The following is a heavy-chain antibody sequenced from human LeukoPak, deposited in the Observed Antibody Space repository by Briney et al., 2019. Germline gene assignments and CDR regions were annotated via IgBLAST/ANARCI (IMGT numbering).Heavy chain of an antibody. D-gene: IGHD2-2*01. CDR2: INPNSGGT. Sequence: ASVKVSCKASGYTFTGYYMHRVRQAPGQGLEWMGWINPNSGGTNYAQKFQGRVTMTRDTSISTAYMELSRLRSDDTAVYYCARAKGCSSTSCFQFNWFDPWGQGTLVTVSS. J-gene: IGHJ5*02. CDR3: ARAKGCSSTSCFQFNWFDP. V-gene: IGHV1-2*02. CDR1: GYTFTGYY.